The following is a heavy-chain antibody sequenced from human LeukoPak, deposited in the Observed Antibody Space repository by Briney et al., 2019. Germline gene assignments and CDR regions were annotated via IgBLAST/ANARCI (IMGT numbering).Heavy chain of an antibody. J-gene: IGHJ4*02. CDR3: AKDATPEY. D-gene: IGHD2-15*01. Sequence: GGSLRLSCAASGFTFSNYAMSWVRQAPGKGLEWVSDIIISGGNTYYADSVKGRFTISRDNSKNTLYLQMNSLRAEDTAVYYCAKDATPEYWGQGTLVTVSS. CDR2: IIISGGNT. CDR1: GFTFSNYA. V-gene: IGHV3-23*01.